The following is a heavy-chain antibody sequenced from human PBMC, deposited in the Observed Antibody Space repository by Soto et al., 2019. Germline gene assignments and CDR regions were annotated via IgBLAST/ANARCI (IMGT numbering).Heavy chain of an antibody. J-gene: IGHJ6*03. V-gene: IGHV3-23*01. Sequence: PGGSLRLSCAASGFTFSSSAMSWVRQAPGKGLEWVSAISGSGGNTYYPDSVKGRFTISRDNSKNTLYLQMNSLRVEDTAVFYCAKALYYYGSGTTYYYYMDVWGKGTTVTVSS. D-gene: IGHD3-10*01. CDR3: AKALYYYGSGTTYYYYMDV. CDR1: GFTFSSSA. CDR2: ISGSGGNT.